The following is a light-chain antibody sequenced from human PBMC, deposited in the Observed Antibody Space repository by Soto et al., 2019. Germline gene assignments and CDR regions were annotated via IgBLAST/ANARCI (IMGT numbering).Light chain of an antibody. Sequence: DVQMTQSPSSLSPSVGDRVTITCRASQRFNTWLAWYQQKPGKAPKLLIYKTSILESGVQSRFSGSGSGTEFTHTISSLQPEDSSTYYCKQYNSYPYTFGQGTKLEMK. V-gene: IGKV1-5*03. CDR2: KTS. CDR3: KQYNSYPYT. CDR1: QRFNTW. J-gene: IGKJ2*01.